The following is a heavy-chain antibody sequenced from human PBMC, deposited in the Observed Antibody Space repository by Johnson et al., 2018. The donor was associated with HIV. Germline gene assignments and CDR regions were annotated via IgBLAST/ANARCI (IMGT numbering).Heavy chain of an antibody. CDR1: GFTFSSYA. Sequence: QVQLVESGGGVVQPGRSLRLSCAASGFTFSSYAMHWVRQAPGKGLEWVAVISYDGSNKYYADSVKGRFTISRDNSKNTLYLQMNSLRAEDTAGYYCAILGLAAAGTGEAFDIWGQGTMVTVSS. J-gene: IGHJ3*02. CDR2: ISYDGSNK. CDR3: AILGLAAAGTGEAFDI. V-gene: IGHV3-30-3*01. D-gene: IGHD6-13*01.